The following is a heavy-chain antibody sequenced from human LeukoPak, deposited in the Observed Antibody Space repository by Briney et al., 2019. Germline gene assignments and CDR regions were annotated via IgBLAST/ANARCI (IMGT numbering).Heavy chain of an antibody. CDR1: GGSFSGYY. CDR2: INHSGST. J-gene: IGHJ3*02. Sequence: SETLSLTCAVYGGSFSGYYWSWIRQPPGKGLEWIGEINHSGSTNDNPSLKSRVTISVDTSKNQFSLKLSSVTAADTAVYYCARTYGSGSNDDAFDIWGQGTMVTVSS. V-gene: IGHV4-34*01. CDR3: ARTYGSGSNDDAFDI. D-gene: IGHD3-10*01.